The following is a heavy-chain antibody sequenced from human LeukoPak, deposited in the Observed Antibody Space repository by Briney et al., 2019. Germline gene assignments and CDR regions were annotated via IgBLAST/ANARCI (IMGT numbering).Heavy chain of an antibody. J-gene: IGHJ4*02. Sequence: GGSLRLSCAASGFTVSSNYMSWVRQAPGKGLEWVSVIYSGGSTYYADSVKGRFTISRDNSKNSLYLQMNSLRAEDTAVYYCARDRRGYGPFDYWGQGTLVTVSS. V-gene: IGHV3-66*01. D-gene: IGHD5-12*01. CDR1: GFTVSSNY. CDR2: IYSGGST. CDR3: ARDRRGYGPFDY.